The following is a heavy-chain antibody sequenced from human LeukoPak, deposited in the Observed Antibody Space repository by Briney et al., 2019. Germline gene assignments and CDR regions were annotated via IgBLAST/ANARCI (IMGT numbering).Heavy chain of an antibody. CDR3: ARDLRGSGNYEFDY. CDR2: IKSDGSEK. V-gene: IGHV3-7*01. J-gene: IGHJ4*02. D-gene: IGHD3-10*01. Sequence: GGSLRLSCAASGFTFSDHWMSWVRQAPGKGVEWVANIKSDGSEKHYVDSVKGRFTISRGNAKNSLYLQMNSLRDDDTAVYYCARDLRGSGNYEFDYWGQGTLVTVSS. CDR1: GFTFSDHW.